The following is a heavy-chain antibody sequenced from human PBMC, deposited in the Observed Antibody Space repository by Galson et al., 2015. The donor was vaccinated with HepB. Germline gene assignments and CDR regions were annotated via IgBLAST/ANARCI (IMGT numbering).Heavy chain of an antibody. Sequence: SVKVSCKASGGTFSSYAISWVRQAPGQGLEWMGGIIPIFGTANYAQKFQGRVTITADESTSTAYMELSSLRSEDTAVYYCARAPPPSASLIVGATLYYFDYWGQGTLVTVSS. CDR1: GGTFSSYA. CDR2: IIPIFGTA. V-gene: IGHV1-69*13. J-gene: IGHJ4*02. D-gene: IGHD1-26*01. CDR3: ARAPPPSASLIVGATLYYFDY.